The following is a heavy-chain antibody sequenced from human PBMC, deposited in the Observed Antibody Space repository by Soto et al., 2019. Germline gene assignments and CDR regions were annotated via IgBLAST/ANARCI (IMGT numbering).Heavy chain of an antibody. CDR1: GGSISSSSYY. CDR2: IYYSGST. CDR3: ARPRVGRNAFDI. J-gene: IGHJ3*02. D-gene: IGHD1-26*01. V-gene: IGHV4-39*01. Sequence: SETLSLTCTVSGGSISSSSYYWAWIRQPPGKGLEWIGSIYYSGSTYYNPSLKSRVTISVDTSKNQFSLKLSSVTAADTAVYYCARPRVGRNAFDIWGQGTMVT.